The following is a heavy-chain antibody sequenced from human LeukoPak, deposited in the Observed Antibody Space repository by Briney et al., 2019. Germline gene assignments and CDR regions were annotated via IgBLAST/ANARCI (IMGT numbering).Heavy chain of an antibody. D-gene: IGHD2-15*01. CDR1: GGSISSSSYY. J-gene: IGHJ5*02. CDR3: ARDPFWAIVVVVAATRGGFDP. Sequence: SETLSLTCTVSGGSISSSSYYWGWIRQPPGKGLEWNGSIYYSGSTYYNPSLKSRVTLSVDTSKNQFSLKLSSVTAAETAVYYCARDPFWAIVVVVAATRGGFDPWGQGTLVTVSS. CDR2: IYYSGST. V-gene: IGHV4-39*07.